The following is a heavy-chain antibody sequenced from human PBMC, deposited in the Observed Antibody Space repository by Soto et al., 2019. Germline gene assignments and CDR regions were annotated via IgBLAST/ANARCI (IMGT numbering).Heavy chain of an antibody. J-gene: IGHJ3*02. CDR2: ISYDGSNK. D-gene: IGHD6-19*01. V-gene: IGHV3-30*18. CDR3: AKDSQWLVVEGAFDI. CDR1: GFTFSSYG. Sequence: QVQLVESGGGVVQPGRSLRLSCAASGFTFSSYGMHWVRQAPGKGLEWVAVISYDGSNKYYADSVKGRFTISRDNSKNTLYLQMNSLRAEDTAVYYCAKDSQWLVVEGAFDIWGQGTMVTVSS.